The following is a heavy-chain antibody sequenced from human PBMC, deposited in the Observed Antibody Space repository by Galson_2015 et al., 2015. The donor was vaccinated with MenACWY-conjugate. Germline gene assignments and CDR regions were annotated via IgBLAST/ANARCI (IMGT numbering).Heavy chain of an antibody. CDR1: GFSLSTSGMC. J-gene: IGHJ6*02. CDR2: IDWDDDK. D-gene: IGHD3-22*01. CDR3: ARMPHYYDSSGYYYYYYGMDV. Sequence: PALVKPTQTLTLTCTFSGFSLSTSGMCVGWIRQPPGKALEWLALIDWDDDKYYSTSLKTRLTISKDTSKNQVVLTMTNMDPVDTATYYCARMPHYYDSSGYYYYYYGMDVWGQGTTVTVSS. V-gene: IGHV2-70*01.